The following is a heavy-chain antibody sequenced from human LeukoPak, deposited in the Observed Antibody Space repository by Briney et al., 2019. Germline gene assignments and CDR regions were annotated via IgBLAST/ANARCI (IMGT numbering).Heavy chain of an antibody. V-gene: IGHV1-46*01. CDR2: INPSGGST. CDR3: ARDLLAYCSGGTCPFRY. CDR1: GYTFTSYY. Sequence: ASVKVSCKASGYTFTSYYMHWVRQAPGQGLEWMGIINPSGGSTSYAQEFQGRVTMTRDMSTSTVYMELSSLRSEDTAVYYCARDLLAYCSGGTCPFRYWGQGTLVTVSS. D-gene: IGHD2-15*01. J-gene: IGHJ4*02.